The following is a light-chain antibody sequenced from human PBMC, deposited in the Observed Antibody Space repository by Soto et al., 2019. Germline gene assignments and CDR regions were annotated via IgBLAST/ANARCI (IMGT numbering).Light chain of an antibody. J-gene: IGKJ2*01. CDR1: QSVSRY. Sequence: EIVVTQSPGILSLSPGERATLSCRASQSVSRYLLWFQQKPGQAPRLLIYGASSRATGIPDRFSGSRSGTDFTLTISRLEPEDFAVFYCLQYGSSPYTFGQGTKLEIK. CDR3: LQYGSSPYT. V-gene: IGKV3-20*01. CDR2: GAS.